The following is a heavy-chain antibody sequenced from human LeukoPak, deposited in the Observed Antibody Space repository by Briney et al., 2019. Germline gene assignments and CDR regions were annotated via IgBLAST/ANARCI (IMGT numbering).Heavy chain of an antibody. J-gene: IGHJ6*02. V-gene: IGHV1-8*01. CDR3: ARVDSSTIFYYYDGMDV. D-gene: IGHD3-3*01. Sequence: ASVKVPCKASGYTFTSYDINWVRQATGQGLEWMGWMNPNSGNTGYAQKFQGRVTMTRNTSISTAYMELSSLRSEDTAVYYCARVDSSTIFYYYDGMDVWGQGTTVTVSS. CDR2: MNPNSGNT. CDR1: GYTFTSYD.